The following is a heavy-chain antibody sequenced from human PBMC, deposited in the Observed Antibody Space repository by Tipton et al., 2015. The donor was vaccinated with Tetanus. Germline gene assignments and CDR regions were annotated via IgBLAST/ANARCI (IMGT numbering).Heavy chain of an antibody. D-gene: IGHD2-15*01. CDR2: IYHTGST. Sequence: TLSLTCAVSGDSISSSFWWTWLRQPPGKGLEWIGEIYHTGSTNYNPSLKSRVTISVDKSRNQFSRTLTSLTAADTAVYYCAKSRTALTHPLDYWGQGTLVTVSS. CDR3: AKSRTALTHPLDY. J-gene: IGHJ4*02. V-gene: IGHV4-4*02. CDR1: GDSISSSFW.